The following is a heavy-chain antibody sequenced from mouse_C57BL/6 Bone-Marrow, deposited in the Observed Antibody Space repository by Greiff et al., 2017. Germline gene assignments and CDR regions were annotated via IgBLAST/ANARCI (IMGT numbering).Heavy chain of an antibody. V-gene: IGHV14-4*01. CDR3: TTVNWYYYAMDY. CDR2: IDPENGDT. Sequence: VQLQQSGAELVRPGASVKLSCTASGFNIKDDYMHWVKQRPEQGLEWIGWIDPENGDTEYASKFQGKATITADTSSNTAYLQLSSLTSEDTAVYYCTTVNWYYYAMDYWGQGTSVTVSS. CDR1: GFNIKDDY. D-gene: IGHD4-1*02. J-gene: IGHJ4*01.